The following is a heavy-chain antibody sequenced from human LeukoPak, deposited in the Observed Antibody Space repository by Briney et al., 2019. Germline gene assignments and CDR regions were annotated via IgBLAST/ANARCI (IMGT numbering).Heavy chain of an antibody. CDR3: AKDSFPLNYDSSGYYLLY. CDR2: ISYDGSNK. V-gene: IGHV3-30-3*01. Sequence: GGSLRLSCAASGFTFSSYAMHWVRQAPGKGLEWVAVISYDGSNKYYADSVKGRSTISRDNSKNTLYLQMNSLRAEDTAVYYCAKDSFPLNYDSSGYYLLYWGQGTLVTVSS. D-gene: IGHD3-22*01. J-gene: IGHJ4*02. CDR1: GFTFSSYA.